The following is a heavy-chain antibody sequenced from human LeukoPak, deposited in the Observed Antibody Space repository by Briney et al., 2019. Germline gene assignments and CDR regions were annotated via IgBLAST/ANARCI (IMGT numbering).Heavy chain of an antibody. CDR2: IYHTGTT. V-gene: IGHV4-59*08. D-gene: IGHD1-26*01. CDR1: GGSLSPYY. J-gene: IGHJ1*01. CDR3: ARLDSGDHGNIPH. Sequence: PSETLSLTCTVSGGSLSPYYWTWIRQPRGKGLEWLGYIYHTGTTKYNPSLSYRVTISVETSKNQFSLRLKSVTAADTAIYYCARLDSGDHGNIPHWGQGTLVTVSS.